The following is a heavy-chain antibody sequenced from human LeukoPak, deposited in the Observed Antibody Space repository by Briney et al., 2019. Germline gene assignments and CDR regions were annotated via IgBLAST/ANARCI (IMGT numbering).Heavy chain of an antibody. CDR3: ARRLAVTGRDYFDY. Sequence: SETLSLTCTVSGGSISTYYWTWIRQPPGKGLEWIGYIYYSGTTNYNPSLKSRVTMSVDTSKNQFSLRLNSVTAADTAVYYCARRLAVTGRDYFDYWGQGTLVTVSS. V-gene: IGHV4-59*01. CDR1: GGSISTYY. J-gene: IGHJ4*02. D-gene: IGHD6-13*01. CDR2: IYYSGTT.